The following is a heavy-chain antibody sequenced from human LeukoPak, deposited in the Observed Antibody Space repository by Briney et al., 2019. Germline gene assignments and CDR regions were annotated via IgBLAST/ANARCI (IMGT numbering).Heavy chain of an antibody. CDR1: GFTFSSYA. Sequence: PGGSLRLSCAASGFTFSSYAMSWVRQAPGKGLEWVSAISGSGGSTYYADSVKGRFTISRDNSKNTLYLQMNSLRAEDTAVYYCAKDPNRQWLVPPFDYWGQGTLVTVSS. CDR2: ISGSGGST. J-gene: IGHJ4*02. CDR3: AKDPNRQWLVPPFDY. V-gene: IGHV3-23*01. D-gene: IGHD6-19*01.